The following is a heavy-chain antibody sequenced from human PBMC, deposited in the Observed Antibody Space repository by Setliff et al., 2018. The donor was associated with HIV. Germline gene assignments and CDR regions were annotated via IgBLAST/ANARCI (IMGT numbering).Heavy chain of an antibody. CDR2: FDPEDGET. CDR1: GYTLTELS. J-gene: IGHJ1*01. V-gene: IGHV1-24*01. D-gene: IGHD6-13*01. Sequence: GASVKVSCKISGYTLTELSIHWVRQAPGKGLEWMANFDPEDGETFYARKFQGRLTMTEDTSTDTAYMELSSLRSDDTAMYYCATDPGYSSTWYSESFQHWGQGTEVTVSS. CDR3: ATDPGYSSTWYSESFQH.